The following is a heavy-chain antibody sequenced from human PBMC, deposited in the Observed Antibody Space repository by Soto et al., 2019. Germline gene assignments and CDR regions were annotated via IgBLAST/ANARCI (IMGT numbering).Heavy chain of an antibody. CDR2: ISGSGGST. Sequence: PRRSLRLSCSASVFTFSSYAMSWFRQAPGKGLEWVSAISGSGGSTYYADSVKGRFTISRDNSKNTLYLQMNSLRAEDTAVYYCAKGRIILRLRPSSFVYWGQGTLVTVSS. CDR3: AKGRIILRLRPSSFVY. CDR1: VFTFSSYA. V-gene: IGHV3-23*01. J-gene: IGHJ4*02. D-gene: IGHD3-3*01.